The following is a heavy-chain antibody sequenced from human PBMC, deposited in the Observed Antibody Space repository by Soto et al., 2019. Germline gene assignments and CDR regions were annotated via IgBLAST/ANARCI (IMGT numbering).Heavy chain of an antibody. V-gene: IGHV1-3*01. CDR1: GYTFTSYA. CDR3: ARSAVYPRLYYYYYYMDV. Sequence: GASVKVSCKASGYTFTSYAMHWVRQAPGQRLEWMGWINAGNGNTKYSQKFQGRVTITRDTSASTAYMELSSLRSEDTAVYYCARSAVYPRLYYYYYYMDVWGNGTTVTVSS. CDR2: INAGNGNT. J-gene: IGHJ6*03. D-gene: IGHD3-22*01.